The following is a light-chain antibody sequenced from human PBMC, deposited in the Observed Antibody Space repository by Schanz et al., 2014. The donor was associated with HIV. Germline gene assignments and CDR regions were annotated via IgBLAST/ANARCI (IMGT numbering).Light chain of an antibody. Sequence: EVVLTQSPDTLSLSPGERATLSCRASQSVSSAHVAWYQQKPGQAPRLVLSGASSRAAGFPGRFSGSGSGTDFTLTISNLEPEDFAVYYCQHYGSSPPWTFGQGTKLEIK. CDR3: QHYGSSPPWT. J-gene: IGKJ2*02. CDR2: GAS. CDR1: QSVSSAH. V-gene: IGKV3-20*01.